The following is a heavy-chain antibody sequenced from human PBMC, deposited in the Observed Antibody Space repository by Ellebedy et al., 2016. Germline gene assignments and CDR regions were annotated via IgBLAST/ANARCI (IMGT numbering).Heavy chain of an antibody. CDR3: ARGQDYAFDH. V-gene: IGHV3-48*02. D-gene: IGHD3-16*01. J-gene: IGHJ4*02. CDR1: AFIFSPYS. Sequence: GGSLRLXCAASAFIFSPYSMNWVRQAPGKGLEWISHIPGSSGTRIYVDSVKGRYIISRDNAKNSLFLQMNSLRDEDTAVYYCARGQDYAFDHWGQGALVTVSS. CDR2: IPGSSGTR.